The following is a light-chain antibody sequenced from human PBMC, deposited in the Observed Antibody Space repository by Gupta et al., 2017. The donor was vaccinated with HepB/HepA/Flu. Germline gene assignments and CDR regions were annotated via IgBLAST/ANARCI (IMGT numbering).Light chain of an antibody. Sequence: DVVMTQSPLSLPVTLGQPASISCRSSQSLVSSDGNTYLNWFLQRPGQSPRRLIYKVSNRDSGVPDRFSSSGSGTDFTLKISRVEAEDAGVYYCMQGLYWPRTFGQGTKVDIK. CDR1: QSLVSSDGNTY. CDR2: KVS. CDR3: MQGLYWPRT. J-gene: IGKJ1*01. V-gene: IGKV2-30*01.